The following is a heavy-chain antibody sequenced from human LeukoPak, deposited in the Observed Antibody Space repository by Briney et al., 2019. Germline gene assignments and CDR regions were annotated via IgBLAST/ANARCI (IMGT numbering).Heavy chain of an antibody. CDR2: ISYDGSNK. V-gene: IGHV3-30*18. CDR1: GFTFSSYG. CDR3: AKFHHYDFWSGYQYYFDY. Sequence: GGSLGLSCAASGFTFSSYGMHWVRQAPGKGLEWVAVISYDGSNKYYADSVKGRFTISRDNINNTLYLQMNSLRVEDTAVYFCAKFHHYDFWSGYQYYFDYWGQGTLVTVSA. D-gene: IGHD3-3*01. J-gene: IGHJ4*02.